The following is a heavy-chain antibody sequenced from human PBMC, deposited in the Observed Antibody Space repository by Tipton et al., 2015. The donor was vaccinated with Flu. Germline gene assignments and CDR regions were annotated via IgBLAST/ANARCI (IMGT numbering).Heavy chain of an antibody. CDR2: IYYSGST. CDR1: GGSISSYY. CDR3: GREGSGWYRNWFDP. J-gene: IGHJ5*02. D-gene: IGHD6-19*01. V-gene: IGHV4-59*01. Sequence: TLSLTCTVSGGSISSYYWSWIRQPPGKGLEWIGYIYYSGSTNYNPSLKSRVTISVDTSKNQFSLKLSSVTAADTAVYYCGREGSGWYRNWFDPWGQGTLVTVSS.